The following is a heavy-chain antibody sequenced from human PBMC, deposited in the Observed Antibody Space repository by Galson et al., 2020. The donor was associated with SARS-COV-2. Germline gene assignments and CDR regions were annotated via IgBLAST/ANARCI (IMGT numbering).Heavy chain of an antibody. CDR1: GFTFSSYG. CDR2: IWYDGSNK. J-gene: IGHJ4*02. D-gene: IGHD5-18*01. V-gene: IGHV3-33*06. Sequence: GESLKISCAASGFTFSSYGMHWVRQAPGKGLEWVAVIWYDGSNKYYADSVKGRFTISRDNSKNTLYLQMNSLRAEDTAVYYCAKAGYSYGYSVYYFDYWGQGTLVTVSS. CDR3: AKAGYSYGYSVYYFDY.